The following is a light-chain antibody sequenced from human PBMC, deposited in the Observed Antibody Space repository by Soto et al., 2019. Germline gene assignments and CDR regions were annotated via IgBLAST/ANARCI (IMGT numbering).Light chain of an antibody. V-gene: IGLV2-11*01. Sequence: QSALTQPRSVSGSPGQSVTISCTGTSSDIGTYNHVAWYQQHPGKAPKLMIFAVSKRPSGVPDRLSGSKSGNTASLTISGLQAEDEADYYCSSYAGNYIYVFATGTKVTVL. CDR2: AVS. CDR1: SSDIGTYNH. CDR3: SSYAGNYIYV. J-gene: IGLJ1*01.